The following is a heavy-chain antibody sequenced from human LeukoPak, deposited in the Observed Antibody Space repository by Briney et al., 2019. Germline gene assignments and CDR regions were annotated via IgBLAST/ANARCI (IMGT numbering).Heavy chain of an antibody. D-gene: IGHD2-15*01. V-gene: IGHV1-69*01. CDR3: ARENCSGGSCYFDTLAYFDY. J-gene: IGHJ4*02. CDR1: GGTFSSYA. CDR2: IIPIFGTA. Sequence: SVKVSCKASGGTFSSYAISWVRQAPGQGPEWMGGIIPIFGTANYAQKFQGRVTITADESTSTAYMELSSLRSEDTAVYYCARENCSGGSCYFDTLAYFDYWGQGTLVTVSS.